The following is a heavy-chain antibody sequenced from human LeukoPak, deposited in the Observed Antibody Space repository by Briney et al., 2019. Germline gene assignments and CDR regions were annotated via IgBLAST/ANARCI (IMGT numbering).Heavy chain of an antibody. D-gene: IGHD3-22*01. V-gene: IGHV4-34*01. CDR1: VGSFSGYY. CDR3: ARSAYSSAGLYYYYYMDV. Sequence: KPSETLSLTCAVYVGSFSGYYWSWIRQPPGKGLKWIGEINNSGSSNYNPSLKSRVTISVDTPKNQFSLKLTAVTAADTAVYYCARSAYSSAGLYYYYYMDVWGRGTPVTVSS. J-gene: IGHJ6*03. CDR2: INNSGSS.